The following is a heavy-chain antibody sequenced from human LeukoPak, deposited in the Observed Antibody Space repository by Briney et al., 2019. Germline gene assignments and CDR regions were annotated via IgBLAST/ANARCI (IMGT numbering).Heavy chain of an antibody. Sequence: ASVKVSCKASGYTFIDYYIHWVRQAPGQGLEWMGWVNPNRGNTNYAQKLQGRVTMTTDTSTSTAYMELRSLRSDDTAVYYCARLGDQRAFDIWGQGTMVTVSS. CDR1: GYTFIDYY. CDR2: VNPNRGNT. CDR3: ARLGDQRAFDI. D-gene: IGHD3-10*01. V-gene: IGHV1-18*04. J-gene: IGHJ3*02.